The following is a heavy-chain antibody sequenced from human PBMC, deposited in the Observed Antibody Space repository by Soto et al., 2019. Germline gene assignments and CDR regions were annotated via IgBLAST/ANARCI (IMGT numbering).Heavy chain of an antibody. CDR2: ISDDGSTT. CDR1: GFTFIAYW. Sequence: GGSLRLSCEVPGFTFIAYWMHWVRQVPGKGLIWVSRISDDGSTTTYADSVKGRFTISRDNAKNTLYLQMNSLRADDTGLYYCTRGPRVSSTGTGAHWGQGTLVTVSS. D-gene: IGHD1-1*01. V-gene: IGHV3-74*01. J-gene: IGHJ4*02. CDR3: TRGPRVSSTGTGAH.